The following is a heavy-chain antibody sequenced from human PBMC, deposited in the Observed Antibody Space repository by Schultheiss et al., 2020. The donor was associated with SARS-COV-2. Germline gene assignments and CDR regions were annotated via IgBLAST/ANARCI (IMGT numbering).Heavy chain of an antibody. CDR1: GGTFSSYA. D-gene: IGHD3-3*01. CDR3: ARDSGVLGFWSGYGDV. CDR2: IIPIFGTA. V-gene: IGHV1-69*13. J-gene: IGHJ6*02. Sequence: SVKVSCKASGGTFSSYAISWVRQAPGQGLEWMGGIIPIFGTANYAQKFQGRVTITADESTSTAYMELRSLRSDDTAVYYCARDSGVLGFWSGYGDVWGQGTTVTVSS.